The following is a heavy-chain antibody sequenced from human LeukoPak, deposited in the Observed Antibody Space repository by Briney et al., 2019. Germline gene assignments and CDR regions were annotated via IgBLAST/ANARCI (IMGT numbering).Heavy chain of an antibody. CDR1: GFTFSSYW. Sequence: GGSLRLSCAASGFTFSSYWMTWVRQAPGKGLEWVGNIKQDGSQQYYVDSVKGRFTISRDNAKNSLYLQMNNLRAEDTAVYYCVRTLYSGNTNFHYWGQGTLVTVSS. CDR3: VRTLYSGNTNFHY. J-gene: IGHJ1*01. D-gene: IGHD4-23*01. CDR2: IKQDGSQQ. V-gene: IGHV3-7*01.